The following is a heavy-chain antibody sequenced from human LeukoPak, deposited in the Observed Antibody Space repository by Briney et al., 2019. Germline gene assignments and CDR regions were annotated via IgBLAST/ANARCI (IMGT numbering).Heavy chain of an antibody. CDR2: ISGSGDST. CDR1: GFTFFNYA. D-gene: IGHD1-1*01. Sequence: GGSLRLSCVASGFTFFNYAMTWVRQAPGKGLEWVSAISGSGDSTFNADSVKGRFTISRDNAKNSVNLQMNSLRVEDTAVYYCARWRGRQSEFDYWGQGTLVTVSS. V-gene: IGHV3-23*01. J-gene: IGHJ4*02. CDR3: ARWRGRQSEFDY.